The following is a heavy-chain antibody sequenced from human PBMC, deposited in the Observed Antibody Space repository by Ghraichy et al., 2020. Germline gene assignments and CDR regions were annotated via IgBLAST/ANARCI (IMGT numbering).Heavy chain of an antibody. V-gene: IGHV3-11*01. Sequence: VSYISSSFSTIYYADSVKGLFTISRDNAKNSLYLQMNSLRAEDTAVYYCARDGRSGSYSIYYFDYWGQG. J-gene: IGHJ4*02. CDR2: ISSSFSTI. D-gene: IGHD1-26*01. CDR3: ARDGRSGSYSIYYFDY.